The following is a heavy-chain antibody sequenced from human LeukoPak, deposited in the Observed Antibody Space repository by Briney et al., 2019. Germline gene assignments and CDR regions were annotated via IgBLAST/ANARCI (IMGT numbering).Heavy chain of an antibody. Sequence: PSETLSLTCTVSGGSISSHYWSWIRQPPGKGLEWIGFIYYSGSTNYNPSLKSRVTISVDTSKNQFSLKLSSVTAADTAVYYCARWNYYGSGSWYYFDYWGQGTLVTVSS. J-gene: IGHJ4*02. CDR2: IYYSGST. V-gene: IGHV4-59*11. CDR3: ARWNYYGSGSWYYFDY. D-gene: IGHD3-10*01. CDR1: GGSISSHY.